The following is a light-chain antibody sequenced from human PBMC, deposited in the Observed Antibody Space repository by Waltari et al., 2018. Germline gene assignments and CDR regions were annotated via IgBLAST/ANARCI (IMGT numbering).Light chain of an antibody. CDR2: GAS. Sequence: EIEMTQSPASLSVSPGETAILTCRASQSVGRNLTWYQQKPGQAPRLLISGASNRATGIPARFSGSGYGTEFTLTISSLQSEDFAVYYCQQYNNWPPLTFGGGTTVEI. J-gene: IGKJ4*01. CDR1: QSVGRN. V-gene: IGKV3-15*01. CDR3: QQYNNWPPLT.